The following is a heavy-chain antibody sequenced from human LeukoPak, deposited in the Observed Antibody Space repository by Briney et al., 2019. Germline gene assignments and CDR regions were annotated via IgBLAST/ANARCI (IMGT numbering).Heavy chain of an antibody. D-gene: IGHD5-12*01. CDR2: IYTSGST. V-gene: IGHV4-61*02. J-gene: IGHJ6*02. CDR1: GGSISSGTYY. Sequence: SQTLSLTCTVSGGSISSGTYYWSWIRQPAGKGLEWIGRIYTSGSTNYNPSLKSRVTISVDTPKNQFSLKLSSVTAADTAVYYCARVAATTETYYYYGMDVWGQGTTVTVSS. CDR3: ARVAATTETYYYYGMDV.